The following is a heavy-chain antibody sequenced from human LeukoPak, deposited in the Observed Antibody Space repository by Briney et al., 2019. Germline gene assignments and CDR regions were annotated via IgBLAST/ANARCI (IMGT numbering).Heavy chain of an antibody. V-gene: IGHV3-30*18. D-gene: IGHD3-9*01. Sequence: GRSLRLPCAASGFTFSSYGMHWVRQAPGKGLEWVAVISYDGSNKYYADSVKGRFTLSRDNSKNTLYLQMNSLRAEDTAVYYCAKSRYHFDYWGQGTLVTVSS. CDR3: AKSRYHFDY. CDR2: ISYDGSNK. J-gene: IGHJ4*02. CDR1: GFTFSSYG.